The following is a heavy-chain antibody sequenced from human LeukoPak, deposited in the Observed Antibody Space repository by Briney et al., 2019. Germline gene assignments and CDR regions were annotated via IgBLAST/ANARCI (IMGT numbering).Heavy chain of an antibody. CDR3: VGSSSGEYYFDY. CDR2: ISGSGGST. J-gene: IGHJ4*02. D-gene: IGHD6-6*01. V-gene: IGHV3-23*01. Sequence: GGSLRLSCAASGFTFSSYAMSWVRQAPGRGLEWVSEISGSGGSTYYADSVKGRFTISRDNSKNTLYLQMNSLRAEDTAVYYCVGSSSGEYYFDYWGQGTLVTVSS. CDR1: GFTFSSYA.